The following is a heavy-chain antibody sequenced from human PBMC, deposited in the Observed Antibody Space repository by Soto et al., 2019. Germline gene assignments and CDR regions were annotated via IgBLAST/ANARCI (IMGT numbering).Heavy chain of an antibody. CDR3: ARDRLTIQNWNFFDY. D-gene: IGHD1-7*01. CDR2: IWYDGSNK. CDR1: GFTFSSYG. V-gene: IGHV3-33*01. Sequence: GGSLRLSCAASGFTFSSYGMHWVRQAPGKGLEWVAVIWYDGSNKYYADSVKGRFTISRDNSKNTLYLQMNSLRAEDTAVYYCARDRLTIQNWNFFDYWGQGTLVTVSS. J-gene: IGHJ4*02.